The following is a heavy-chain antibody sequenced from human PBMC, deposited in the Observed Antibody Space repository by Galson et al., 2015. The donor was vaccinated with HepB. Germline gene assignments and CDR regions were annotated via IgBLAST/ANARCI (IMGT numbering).Heavy chain of an antibody. CDR2: IAPDGSEM. Sequence: SLRLSCAASGFSFGTSWVTWFRRAPGKGLEWVANIAPDGSEMFYVHSVKGRFTISRDNARNSPYLQMHRLRADDTAEYYCARVLTHWYCDLWGRGTRVTVSP. CDR1: GFSFGTSW. V-gene: IGHV3-7*01. D-gene: IGHD4-23*01. CDR3: ARVLTHWYCDL. J-gene: IGHJ2*01.